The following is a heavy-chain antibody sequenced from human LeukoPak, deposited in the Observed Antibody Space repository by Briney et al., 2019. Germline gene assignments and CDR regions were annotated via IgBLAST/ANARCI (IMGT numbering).Heavy chain of an antibody. Sequence: GASMKVSCKASGYTFTSYGITWVRQAPGQGLEWMGWINPNSGGTNYAQKFQGRVTMTRDTSISTAYMELSRLRSDDTAVYYCARDRRTHSSSWNYNWFDPWGQGTLVTVSS. CDR2: INPNSGGT. D-gene: IGHD6-13*01. CDR3: ARDRRTHSSSWNYNWFDP. CDR1: GYTFTSYG. V-gene: IGHV1-2*02. J-gene: IGHJ5*02.